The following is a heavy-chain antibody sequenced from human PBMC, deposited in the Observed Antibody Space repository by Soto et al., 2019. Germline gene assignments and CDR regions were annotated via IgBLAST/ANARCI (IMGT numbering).Heavy chain of an antibody. CDR3: AKCSPRYSSGLKAYYFDH. CDR2: ISGSGSSS. V-gene: IGHV3-23*01. J-gene: IGHJ4*02. Sequence: GGSLRLSCAASEFTFSSYATSWVRQAPGKGLEWVSAISGSGSSSYYADSVKGRFTISRDNSKNTLYLQMNSLRAEDTAVYYCAKCSPRYSSGLKAYYFDHWGQGTLVTVSS. D-gene: IGHD6-19*01. CDR1: EFTFSSYA.